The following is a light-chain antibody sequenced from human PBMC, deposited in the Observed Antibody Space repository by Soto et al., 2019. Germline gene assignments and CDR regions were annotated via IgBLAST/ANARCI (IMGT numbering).Light chain of an antibody. CDR3: QQYNSYSSWT. V-gene: IGKV3-11*01. CDR1: QYVSSF. CDR2: DAS. Sequence: EIVLTQSPATLSLSPGERATLSCRASQYVSSFLAWYQQKAGQAPRLLIYDASHRATGIPARFSGSGSGTEFTLTISSLQTDDFATYYCQQYNSYSSWTFGQGTKVDIK. J-gene: IGKJ1*01.